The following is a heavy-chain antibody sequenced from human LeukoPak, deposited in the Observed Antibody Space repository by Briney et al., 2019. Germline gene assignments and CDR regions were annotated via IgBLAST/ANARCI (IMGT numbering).Heavy chain of an antibody. J-gene: IGHJ3*02. CDR1: GGSISSYY. Sequence: SETLSLTCTVSGGSISSYYWSWIRQPPGKGLEWIGYIYYSGSTNYNPPLKSRVTISVDTSKNQFSLKLSSVTAADTAVYYCARELWYSSSWYKGIDAFDIWGQGTMVTVSS. D-gene: IGHD6-13*01. V-gene: IGHV4-59*01. CDR3: ARELWYSSSWYKGIDAFDI. CDR2: IYYSGST.